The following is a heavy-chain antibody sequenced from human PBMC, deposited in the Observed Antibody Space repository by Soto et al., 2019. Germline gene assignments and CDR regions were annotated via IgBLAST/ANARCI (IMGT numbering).Heavy chain of an antibody. D-gene: IGHD6-13*01. V-gene: IGHV1-2*04. CDR1: GYTFTGYY. J-gene: IGHJ6*02. Sequence: ASVKVSCKASGYTFTGYYMHWVRQAPGQGLEWMGWINPNSGGTNYAQKFQGWVTMTRDTSISTAYMELSRLRSDDTAVYYCARDRLVIAAAGTTYYYGMDVWGQGTTVTVSS. CDR3: ARDRLVIAAAGTTYYYGMDV. CDR2: INPNSGGT.